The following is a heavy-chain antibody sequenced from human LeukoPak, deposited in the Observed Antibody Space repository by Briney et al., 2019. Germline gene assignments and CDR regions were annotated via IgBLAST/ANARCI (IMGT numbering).Heavy chain of an antibody. D-gene: IGHD3-10*01. J-gene: IGHJ3*02. Sequence: GESLRLSWAASGFTFSSYIMNWVRQAPGKGLEWVSSISSSSSFIYYADSVKGRFTISRDNAKNSLYLQMNSLRAEDTAVYYCVRVKSTGYYYGSGSPNTFNIWGQGTMVTVSS. CDR2: ISSSSSFI. CDR1: GFTFSSYI. CDR3: VRVKSTGYYYGSGSPNTFNI. V-gene: IGHV3-21*01.